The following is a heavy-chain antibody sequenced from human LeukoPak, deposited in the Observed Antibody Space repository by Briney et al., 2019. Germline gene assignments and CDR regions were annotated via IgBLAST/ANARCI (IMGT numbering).Heavy chain of an antibody. V-gene: IGHV3-53*01. CDR3: ARVGYSSGWVRA. CDR2: IYSGGST. CDR1: GFTVSTNY. J-gene: IGHJ4*02. Sequence: GGSLRLSCAASGFTVSTNYMTWVRQAPGKGLEWVSVIYSGGSTYYADSVKGRFTISRDNSKNTLFLQMNSLRAEDTAVYYCARVGYSSGWVRAWGQGTLVTVSS. D-gene: IGHD6-19*01.